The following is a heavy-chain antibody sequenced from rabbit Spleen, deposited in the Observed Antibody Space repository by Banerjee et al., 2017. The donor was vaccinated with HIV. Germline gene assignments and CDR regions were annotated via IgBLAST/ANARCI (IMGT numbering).Heavy chain of an antibody. Sequence: QSLEESGGDLVKPGASLTLTCTASGFSFSNKAVMCWVRQAPGKGLEWIACAYAGSSGSTYSATWAKGRFTISRASSTTVFLQVTRLTVTDTATYFCARDLPEIVGWNFGFWGQGTLVTVS. V-gene: IGHV1S40*01. D-gene: IGHD1-1*01. CDR1: GFSFSNKAV. CDR2: AYAGSSGST. J-gene: IGHJ3*01. CDR3: ARDLPEIVGWNFGF.